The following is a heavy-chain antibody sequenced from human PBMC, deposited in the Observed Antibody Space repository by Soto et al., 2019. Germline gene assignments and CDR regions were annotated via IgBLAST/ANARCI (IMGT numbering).Heavy chain of an antibody. Sequence: GASVKVSCKASGGTFSSYAISWVRQAPGQGLEWMGGIIPIFGTANYAQKFQGRVTITADKSTSTAYMGLSSLRSEDTAVYYCASHRLYYYDSSGYYSYFDYWGQGTLVTVSS. CDR3: ASHRLYYYDSSGYYSYFDY. V-gene: IGHV1-69*06. D-gene: IGHD3-22*01. CDR1: GGTFSSYA. CDR2: IIPIFGTA. J-gene: IGHJ4*02.